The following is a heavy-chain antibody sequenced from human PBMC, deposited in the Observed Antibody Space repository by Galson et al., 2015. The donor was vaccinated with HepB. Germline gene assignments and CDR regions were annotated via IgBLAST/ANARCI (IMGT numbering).Heavy chain of an antibody. CDR1: GYSFSTYW. J-gene: IGHJ6*02. V-gene: IGHV5-51*01. CDR3: ARHTRIGDTSMITSYYYYYGMDV. D-gene: IGHD5-18*01. Sequence: QSGAEVKKPGESLKISCKGSGYSFSTYWIGWVRQMPGKGLEWMGIIYPGDSDIRYSPSFEGQVTISGDKSISTAYLQWSSLKASDTAIYYCARHTRIGDTSMITSYYYYYGMDVWGQGTTVTVSS. CDR2: IYPGDSDI.